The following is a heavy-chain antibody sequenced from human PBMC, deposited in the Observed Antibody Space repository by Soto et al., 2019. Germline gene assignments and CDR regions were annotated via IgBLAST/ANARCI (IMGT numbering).Heavy chain of an antibody. D-gene: IGHD3-10*01. CDR2: INSDGSST. CDR3: ARALPLYGPIDY. CDR1: GFTFSTYW. Sequence: GGSLRLSCAASGFTFSTYWMHWVRQAPGKGLVWVSRINSDGSSTNYADSVKGRFTISRDNAKNTLYLQTNSLRAEDTAVYYCARALPLYGPIDYWGQGTLVTVSS. V-gene: IGHV3-74*01. J-gene: IGHJ4*02.